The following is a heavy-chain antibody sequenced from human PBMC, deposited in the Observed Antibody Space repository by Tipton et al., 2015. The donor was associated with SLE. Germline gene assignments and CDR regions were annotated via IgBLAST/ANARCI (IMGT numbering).Heavy chain of an antibody. CDR3: AKDGTLPGF. D-gene: IGHD1/OR15-1a*01. J-gene: IGHJ4*02. Sequence: NPSLNSRVTISVDTSKNQFSLKLSSVTAADTAVYYCAKDGTLPGFGGQGTLVTVSS. V-gene: IGHV4-59*01.